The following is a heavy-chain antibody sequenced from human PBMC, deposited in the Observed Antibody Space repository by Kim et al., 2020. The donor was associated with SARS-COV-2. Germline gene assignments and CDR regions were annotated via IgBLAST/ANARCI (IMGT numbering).Heavy chain of an antibody. CDR1: GGSFSGYY. J-gene: IGHJ4*01. D-gene: IGHD6-13*01. Sequence: SETLSLTCAVYGGSFSGYYWSWIRQPPGKGLEWIGEINHSGSTNYNPSLKSRVTISVDTSKNQFSLKLSSVTAADTAVYYCARGPGYSSSWYFPLDYWG. CDR3: ARGPGYSSSWYFPLDY. CDR2: INHSGST. V-gene: IGHV4-34*01.